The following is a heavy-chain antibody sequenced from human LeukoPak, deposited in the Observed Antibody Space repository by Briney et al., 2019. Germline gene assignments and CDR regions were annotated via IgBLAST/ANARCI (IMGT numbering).Heavy chain of an antibody. D-gene: IGHD6-6*01. V-gene: IGHV1-69*13. CDR2: IIPIFGTA. Sequence: GASVKVTCTASGGTFSSYAISWVRQAPGQGLEWMGGIIPIFGTANYAQKFQGRVTITADESTSTAYMELSSLRSEDTAVYYCARGTLSSSPYYYYGMDVWGQGTTVTVSS. CDR3: ARGTLSSSPYYYYGMDV. J-gene: IGHJ6*02. CDR1: GGTFSSYA.